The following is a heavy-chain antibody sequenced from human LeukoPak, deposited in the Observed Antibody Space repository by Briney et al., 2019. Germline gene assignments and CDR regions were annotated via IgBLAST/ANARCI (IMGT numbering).Heavy chain of an antibody. CDR3: VREIFGLDY. V-gene: IGHV3-7*01. Sequence: GGSLRLSCAASGFTFSSYWMSWVRQAPGKGLEWVANIKQDGSEKHYVDSVKGRFTISRDNAKNSLYLQMNSLRAEDAAVYYCVREIFGLDYWGQGTLVTVSS. CDR2: IKQDGSEK. CDR1: GFTFSSYW. J-gene: IGHJ4*02. D-gene: IGHD3-10*01.